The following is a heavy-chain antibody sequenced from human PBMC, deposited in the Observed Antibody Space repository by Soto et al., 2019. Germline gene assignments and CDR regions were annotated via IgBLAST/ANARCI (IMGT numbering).Heavy chain of an antibody. CDR2: ISASGDTT. CDR1: GFTFSTYA. V-gene: IGHV3-23*01. CDR3: AKDLYSGYDYPLYGMDV. D-gene: IGHD5-12*01. J-gene: IGHJ6*02. Sequence: EAQLLESGGGLLQPGGSLRLSCAASGFTFSTYAMSWVRQAPGKGLEWVSAISASGDTTYYADSVKGRFTISRDNSKNTLYLQMNSLRAEDTAVYYCAKDLYSGYDYPLYGMDVWGQGTTVTVSS.